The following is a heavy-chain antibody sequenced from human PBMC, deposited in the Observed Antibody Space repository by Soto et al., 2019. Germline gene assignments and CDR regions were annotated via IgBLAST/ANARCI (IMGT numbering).Heavy chain of an antibody. CDR1: GFTFSRYW. J-gene: IGHJ4*02. CDR2: INSDGSSI. D-gene: IGHD5-18*01. CDR3: ARLPVDTVTSLDY. Sequence: EVQLVESGGDLVQPGGFLRLSCATSGFTFSRYWMHWVRQVPGKGLVWVSRINSDGSSISYSDSVKDRFTISRDNAKSTLYLQMNSVRVEDSAVYHCARLPVDTVTSLDYWGQGTLVTVSS. V-gene: IGHV3-74*01.